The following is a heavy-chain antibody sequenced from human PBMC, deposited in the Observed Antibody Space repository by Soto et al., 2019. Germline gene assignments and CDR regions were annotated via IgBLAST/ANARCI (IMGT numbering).Heavy chain of an antibody. J-gene: IGHJ5*02. CDR1: GDFIGSDDYY. CDR3: ARSLSSSSGYFDP. V-gene: IGHV4-30-4*01. D-gene: IGHD6-6*01. CDR2: IYKTGKT. Sequence: SETLSLTCDVSGDFIGSDDYYWTWIRQPPGKGLEYIGYIYKTGKTCYNPSLKSRPSISLDTSKSQFFLRLTSVTAADTAMYYCARSLSSSSGYFDPWGQGTLVTVSS.